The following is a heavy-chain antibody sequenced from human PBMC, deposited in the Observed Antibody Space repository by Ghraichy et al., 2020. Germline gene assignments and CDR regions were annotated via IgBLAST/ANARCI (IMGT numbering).Heavy chain of an antibody. CDR1: GFSFSSYD. V-gene: IGHV3-33*01. Sequence: GGSLRLSCEASGFSFSSYDMNWVRQAPGKGLEWVAVIWNDGTKKDYADSVKGRFTISIDNSKNTLFLQMNSLRAEDTAVYYCVRDPARVYEFWRYYFECWGLGTLVTVS. D-gene: IGHD3-3*01. CDR3: VRDPARVYEFWRYYFEC. CDR2: IWNDGTKK. J-gene: IGHJ4*02.